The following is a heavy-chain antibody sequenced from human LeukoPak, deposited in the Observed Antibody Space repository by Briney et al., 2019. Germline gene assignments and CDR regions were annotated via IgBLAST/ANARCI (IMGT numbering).Heavy chain of an antibody. D-gene: IGHD6-13*01. CDR1: GGSISSYY. Sequence: SETLSLTCTVSGGSISSYYWSLIRPPAGKGLEWIWRIYTSGSTNYNPSLKSRVTMSVDTSKHQFSLKLSSVTAADTAVYYCAREWVAAAGSFDYWGQGTLVTVSS. V-gene: IGHV4-4*07. J-gene: IGHJ4*02. CDR3: AREWVAAAGSFDY. CDR2: IYTSGST.